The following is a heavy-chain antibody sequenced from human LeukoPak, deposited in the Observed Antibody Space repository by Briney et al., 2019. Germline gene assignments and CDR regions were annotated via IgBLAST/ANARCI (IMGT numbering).Heavy chain of an antibody. V-gene: IGHV3-66*01. CDR1: GFTFSSYG. CDR3: ARLREIPVFGVVTKSTSYFDY. CDR2: IYSGGST. D-gene: IGHD3-3*01. Sequence: GGSLRLSCAASGFTFSSYGMSWVRQAPGKGLEWVSLIYSGGSTYYADSVKGRFTISRDNSKNSLYLQMNSLRAEDTAVYYCARLREIPVFGVVTKSTSYFDYWGQGTLVTVSS. J-gene: IGHJ4*02.